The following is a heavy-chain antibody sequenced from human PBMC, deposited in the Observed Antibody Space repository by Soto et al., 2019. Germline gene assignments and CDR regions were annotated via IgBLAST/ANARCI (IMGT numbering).Heavy chain of an antibody. V-gene: IGHV3-30-3*01. CDR3: ATSVSTMVRGVILPH. Sequence: GGSLRLSCAASGFTFSSYAMHWVRQAPGKGLEWVAVISYDGSNKYYADSVKGRFTISRDNSKNTLYLQMNSLRAEDTAVYYCATSVSTMVRGVILPHWGQRTLVTVSS. CDR2: ISYDGSNK. D-gene: IGHD3-10*01. J-gene: IGHJ4*02. CDR1: GFTFSSYA.